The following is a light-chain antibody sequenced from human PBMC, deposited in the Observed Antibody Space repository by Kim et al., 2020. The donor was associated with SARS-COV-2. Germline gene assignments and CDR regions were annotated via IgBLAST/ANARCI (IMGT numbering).Light chain of an antibody. V-gene: IGKV1-39*01. CDR1: QSIGRY. Sequence: DIQMTQSPSSQSASIGDRVTITCRASQSIGRYLNWYQQKPGKAPKLLIYAASSLLSGVPSRFSGSGSGTDFALTITSLQPEDFATYYCQRPYTTPLTFGQGTRLEI. CDR2: AAS. CDR3: QRPYTTPLT. J-gene: IGKJ5*01.